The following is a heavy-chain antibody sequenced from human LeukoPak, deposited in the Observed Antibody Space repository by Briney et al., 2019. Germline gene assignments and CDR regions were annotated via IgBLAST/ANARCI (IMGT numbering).Heavy chain of an antibody. Sequence: GSLRLSCAASGFTFSSYAMSWVRQAPGKGLEWVSAISGSGGSTYYADSVKGRFTISRDNSKNTLYLQMNSLRAEDTAVYYCAKGEGLERRYYYYYYYRDVWGKGTTVTVSS. CDR3: AKGEGLERRYYYYYYYRDV. J-gene: IGHJ6*03. V-gene: IGHV3-23*01. CDR2: ISGSGGST. D-gene: IGHD1-1*01. CDR1: GFTFSSYA.